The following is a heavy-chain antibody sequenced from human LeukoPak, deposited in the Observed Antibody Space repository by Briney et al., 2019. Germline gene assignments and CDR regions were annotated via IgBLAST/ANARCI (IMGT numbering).Heavy chain of an antibody. Sequence: GRSLRLSCAASGFTFSSYGMHWVRQAPGKGLEWVAVISYDGSNKYYADSVKGRFTISRDNAKNSLYLQMNSLRAEDTALYYCAKDILGDYVNYYYGMDVWGQGTTVTVSS. J-gene: IGHJ6*02. D-gene: IGHD4-17*01. CDR2: ISYDGSNK. CDR1: GFTFSSYG. CDR3: AKDILGDYVNYYYGMDV. V-gene: IGHV3-30*18.